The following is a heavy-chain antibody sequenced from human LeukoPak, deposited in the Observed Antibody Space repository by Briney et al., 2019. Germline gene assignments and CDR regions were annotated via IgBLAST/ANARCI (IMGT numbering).Heavy chain of an antibody. CDR3: ARDRAYCGGDCYSVSPPRYYFDY. J-gene: IGHJ4*02. D-gene: IGHD2-21*02. V-gene: IGHV1-69*13. CDR2: IIPIFGTA. CDR1: GYTFTSYD. Sequence: GASVKVSCKASGYTFTSYDISWVRQAPGQGLEWMGGIIPIFGTANYAQKFQGRVTITADESTSTAYMELSSLRSEDTAVYYCARDRAYCGGDCYSVSPPRYYFDYWAREPWSPSPQ.